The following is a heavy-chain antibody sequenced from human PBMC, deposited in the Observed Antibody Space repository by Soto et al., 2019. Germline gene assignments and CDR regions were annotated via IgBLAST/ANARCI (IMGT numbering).Heavy chain of an antibody. V-gene: IGHV1-18*01. J-gene: IGHJ4*02. D-gene: IGHD3-22*01. Sequence: QVQLVQSGAEVKKPGASVKVSCKASGYTFTSYGISWVRQPPGQGREWMGWISAYNGNTNYAQTLQGRVTMTTDTSTRTAYMELRSLRSDDTAVYYCARDESSGYYKVCDYWGQGTLVTVSS. CDR2: ISAYNGNT. CDR3: ARDESSGYYKVCDY. CDR1: GYTFTSYG.